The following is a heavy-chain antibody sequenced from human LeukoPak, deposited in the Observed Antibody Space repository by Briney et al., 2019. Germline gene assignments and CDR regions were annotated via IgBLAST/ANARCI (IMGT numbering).Heavy chain of an antibody. CDR2: ISDTGGSA. CDR1: GFTFRSYA. CDR3: ARGRITPAY. V-gene: IGHV3-23*01. D-gene: IGHD5-24*01. Sequence: PGGSLRLSCVASGFTFRSYAMSWVRQAPGKGLEWVCGISDTGGSAYYADSVKGRFTMSRDNSKNTVSVQMNSLRADDTAVYWCARGRITPAYWGQGILVTVSS. J-gene: IGHJ4*02.